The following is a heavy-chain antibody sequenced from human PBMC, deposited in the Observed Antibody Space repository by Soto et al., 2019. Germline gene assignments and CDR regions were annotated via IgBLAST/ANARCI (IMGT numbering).Heavy chain of an antibody. CDR2: IKQDGSEK. D-gene: IGHD2-15*01. V-gene: IGHV3-7*03. J-gene: IGHJ4*02. Sequence: GGSLRLSCAASGFTFSSHWMSWVRQAPGKGLEWVANIKQDGSEKYYVDSVKGRFTISRDNAKSSLFLQMNSLRAEDTAFYYCARVAYWGPGTQVTVSS. CDR1: GFTFSSHW. CDR3: ARVAY.